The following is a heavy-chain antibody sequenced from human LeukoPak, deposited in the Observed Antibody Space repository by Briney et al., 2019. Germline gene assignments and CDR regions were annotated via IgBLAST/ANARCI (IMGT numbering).Heavy chain of an antibody. J-gene: IGHJ4*02. CDR3: GKAALWFGESVPG. CDR1: GFPFSNSA. CDR2: ISGSGGTT. D-gene: IGHD3-10*01. V-gene: IGHV3-23*01. Sequence: PGGSLRLSCAASGFPFSNSAMSWVRQAPGKGLEWVSAISGSGGTTYYADSVKGRFTISRDNSKNTLFLQMKSLRVDDTALYYCGKAALWFGESVPGWGQGALVTVSS.